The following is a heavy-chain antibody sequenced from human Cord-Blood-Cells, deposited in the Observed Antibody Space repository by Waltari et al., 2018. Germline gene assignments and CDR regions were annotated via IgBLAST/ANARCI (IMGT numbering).Heavy chain of an antibody. Sequence: QVQLQQWGAGLLKPSETLSLTCAVYGGSFSGYYWSWIRQPPGKGLEWIGEINHSGSTNYNPSLKSRVTISVDTPKNQFSLKLSSVTAADTAVYYCARGEGYCSSTSCYYFDYWGQGTLVTVSS. CDR3: ARGEGYCSSTSCYYFDY. CDR2: INHSGST. D-gene: IGHD2-2*01. CDR1: GGSFSGYY. V-gene: IGHV4-34*01. J-gene: IGHJ4*02.